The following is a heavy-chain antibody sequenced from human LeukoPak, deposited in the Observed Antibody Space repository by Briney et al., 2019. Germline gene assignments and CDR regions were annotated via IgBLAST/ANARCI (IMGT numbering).Heavy chain of an antibody. D-gene: IGHD6-19*01. V-gene: IGHV3-33*06. Sequence: PGGSLRLSCAASGFTFSSYGMHWVRQAPGKGLEWVAVIWSDGSNEYYADSVKGRFTISRDNSKNTLFLQMNGLRAEDTAVYYCAKDARRTNGWYFFDYWGQGTLVTVSS. CDR3: AKDARRTNGWYFFDY. CDR1: GFTFSSYG. J-gene: IGHJ4*02. CDR2: IWSDGSNE.